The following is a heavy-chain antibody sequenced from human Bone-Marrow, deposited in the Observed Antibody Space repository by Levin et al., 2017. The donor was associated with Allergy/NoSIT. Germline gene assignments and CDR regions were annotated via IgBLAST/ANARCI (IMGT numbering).Heavy chain of an antibody. CDR2: ISYSGAT. CDR1: GGSVRGENYY. CDR3: ARDHGDSSDAFAI. V-gene: IGHV4-61*03. D-gene: IGHD4-17*01. Sequence: KPSETLSLTCSVSGGSVRGENYYWSWIRQPPGKRLEWIGYISYSGATTYSPSLESRVTISLGASENHFSLRLSSLTAADTAVYYCARDHGDSSDAFAIWGQGTMVTVSS. J-gene: IGHJ3*02.